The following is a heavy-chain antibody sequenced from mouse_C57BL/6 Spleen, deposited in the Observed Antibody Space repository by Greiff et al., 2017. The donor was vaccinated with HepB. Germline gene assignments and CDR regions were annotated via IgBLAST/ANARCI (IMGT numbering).Heavy chain of an antibody. CDR3: ARKLDWYFDV. CDR2: IYPRSGNT. Sequence: VQLVESGAELARPGASVKLSCKASGYTFTSYGISWVKQRTGQGLEWIGEIYPRSGNTYYNEKFKGKATLTADKSSSTAYMELRSLTSEDSAVYFCARKLDWYFDVWGTGTTVTVSS. CDR1: GYTFTSYG. V-gene: IGHV1-81*01. J-gene: IGHJ1*03. D-gene: IGHD4-1*01.